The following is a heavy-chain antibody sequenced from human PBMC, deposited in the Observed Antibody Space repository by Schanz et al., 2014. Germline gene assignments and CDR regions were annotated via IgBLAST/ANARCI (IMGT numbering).Heavy chain of an antibody. J-gene: IGHJ4*02. CDR1: GFTFSDHY. V-gene: IGHV3-23*04. CDR3: AKDPSHGDYDYYFDY. Sequence: EVQLVESGGGLVQPGGSLRLSCAASGFTFSDHYMDWVRQAPGKGLEWVSTISASGGSTYYADSVKGRFTISRDNSKNILYLQMNSLRAEDTAVYYCAKDPSHGDYDYYFDYWGQGTLVTVSS. CDR2: ISASGGST. D-gene: IGHD3-22*01.